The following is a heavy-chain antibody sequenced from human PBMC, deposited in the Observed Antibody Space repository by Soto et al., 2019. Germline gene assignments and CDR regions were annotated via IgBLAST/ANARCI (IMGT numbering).Heavy chain of an antibody. J-gene: IGHJ6*02. CDR2: IIPILGIA. V-gene: IGHV1-69*02. Sequence: QVQLVQSGAEVKKPGSSVKVSCKASGGTFSSYTISWVRQAPGQGLEWMGRIIPILGIANYAQKFQGRVTITADKSTSTASLELSTLGSEDTAVYYCAGGGPVAGLYYWYGMDVWGQGTTVTVSS. D-gene: IGHD6-19*01. CDR3: AGGGPVAGLYYWYGMDV. CDR1: GGTFSSYT.